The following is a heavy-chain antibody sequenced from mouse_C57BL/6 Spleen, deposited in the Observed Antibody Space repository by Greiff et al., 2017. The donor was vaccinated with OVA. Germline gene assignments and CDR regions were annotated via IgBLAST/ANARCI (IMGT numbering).Heavy chain of an antibody. V-gene: IGHV1-80*01. CDR1: GYAFSSYW. Sequence: QVQLQQSGAELVKPGASVKISCKASGYAFSSYWMNWVKQRPGKGLEWIGQIYPGDGDTNYNGKFKGKATLTADKSSSTAYMQLSSLTSEDSAVYFCARYYYGNPDYFDYWGQGTTLTVSS. J-gene: IGHJ2*01. D-gene: IGHD2-1*01. CDR2: IYPGDGDT. CDR3: ARYYYGNPDYFDY.